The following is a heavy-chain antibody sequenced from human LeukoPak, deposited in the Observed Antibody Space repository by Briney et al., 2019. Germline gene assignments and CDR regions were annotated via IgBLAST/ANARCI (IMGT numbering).Heavy chain of an antibody. CDR1: GGSISSYY. CDR2: IYTSGST. CDR3: ARDRVVRGVITYDY. J-gene: IGHJ4*02. V-gene: IGHV4-4*07. Sequence: KPSETLSLTCTVSGGSISSYYWSWIRQPAGKGLEWIGRIYTSGSTNYNPSLKSRVTMSVDTSKNQFSLKLSSVTAADTAVYYCARDRVVRGVITYDYWGQGTLVTVSS. D-gene: IGHD3-10*01.